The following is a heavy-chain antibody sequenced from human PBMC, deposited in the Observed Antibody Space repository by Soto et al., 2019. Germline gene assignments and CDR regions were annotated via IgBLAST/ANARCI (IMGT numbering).Heavy chain of an antibody. CDR1: GGSFSGYY. Sequence: SESLSLSCAVYGGSFSGYYWRWIRQPPGKGLEWIGEINHSGSTNYNPSLKSRVTISVDTSKHQFSLKLSSVTAADTAVYYCVRVNSTSGHGVGNWFVPWGQGTLVTVSS. CDR3: VRVNSTSGHGVGNWFVP. V-gene: IGHV4-34*01. CDR2: INHSGST. J-gene: IGHJ5*02. D-gene: IGHD2-2*01.